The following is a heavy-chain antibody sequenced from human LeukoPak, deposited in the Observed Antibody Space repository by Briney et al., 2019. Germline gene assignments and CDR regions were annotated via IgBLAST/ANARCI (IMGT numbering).Heavy chain of an antibody. CDR1: GGSFSGYY. D-gene: IGHD3-10*01. V-gene: IGHV4-34*01. CDR3: ARAGLWFGEYLFDY. Sequence: SETLSLTCAVYGGSFSGYYWSWIRQPPGKGLEWIGEINHSGSTNYNPSLKSRVTISLDTSKNQFSLKLSSVTAADTAVYYCARAGLWFGEYLFDYWGQGTLVTVSS. CDR2: INHSGST. J-gene: IGHJ4*02.